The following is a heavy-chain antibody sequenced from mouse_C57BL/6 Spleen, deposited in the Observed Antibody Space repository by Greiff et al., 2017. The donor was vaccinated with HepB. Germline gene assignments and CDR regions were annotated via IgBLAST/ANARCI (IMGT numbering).Heavy chain of an antibody. V-gene: IGHV1-64*01. CDR1: GYTFTSYW. D-gene: IGHD2-4*01. CDR3: ARPLYYDYDGEGFAY. CDR2: IHPNSGST. J-gene: IGHJ3*01. Sequence: QVQLQQPGAELVKPGASVKLSCKASGYTFTSYWMHWVKQRPGQGLEWIGMIHPNSGSTNYNEKFKSKATLTVDKSSSTAYMQLSSLTSEDSAVYYCARPLYYDYDGEGFAYWGQGTLVTVSA.